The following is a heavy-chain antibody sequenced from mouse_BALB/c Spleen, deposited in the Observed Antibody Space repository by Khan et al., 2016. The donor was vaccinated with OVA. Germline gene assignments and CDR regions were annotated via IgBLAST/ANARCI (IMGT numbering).Heavy chain of an antibody. D-gene: IGHD2-10*01. J-gene: IGHJ4*01. CDR3: ARQPYYQYYIMDY. CDR2: IWSDGSA. CDR1: GFSLTNYG. Sequence: VQLQESGPGLVAPSQSLSITCTISGFSLTNYGVHWVRQPPGKGLEWLVVIWSDGSATYNSALKSRLSISKDNSKSQVFLKMNRLQTDDTAMYYCARQPYYQYYIMDYWGQGTSVTGSS. V-gene: IGHV2-6-1*01.